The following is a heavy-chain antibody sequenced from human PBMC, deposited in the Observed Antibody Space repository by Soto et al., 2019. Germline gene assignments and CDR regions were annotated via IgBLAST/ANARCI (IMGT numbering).Heavy chain of an antibody. D-gene: IGHD4-4*01. Sequence: GASVKVSCKASGYTFTSYAMHWVRQAPGQRLEWMGWINAGNGNTKYSQKFQGRVTITTDKSTNTAYMELRSLTSDDTAVYYCARDRSNSVFWGQGTLVTVSS. J-gene: IGHJ4*02. CDR1: GYTFTSYA. CDR2: INAGNGNT. CDR3: ARDRSNSVF. V-gene: IGHV1-3*01.